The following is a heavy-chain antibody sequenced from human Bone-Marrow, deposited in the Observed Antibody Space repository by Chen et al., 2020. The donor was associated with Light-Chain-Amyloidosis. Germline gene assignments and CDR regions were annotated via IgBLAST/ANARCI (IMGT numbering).Heavy chain of an antibody. V-gene: IGHV5-51*01. CDR3: ARLRDGYNFDY. J-gene: IGHJ4*02. CDR2: IYTDDSDA. D-gene: IGHD5-12*01. Sequence: EVEKEKSGPEVKTPGESLKISCKGYGYTLPNYWIGWVRQMPGKGLEWMGVIYTDDSDARYSPSFEGQVTISAAKSISPPFLLSLLLLSSSSSFYYCARLRDGYNFDYWGQGTLVTVSS. CDR1: GYTLPNYW.